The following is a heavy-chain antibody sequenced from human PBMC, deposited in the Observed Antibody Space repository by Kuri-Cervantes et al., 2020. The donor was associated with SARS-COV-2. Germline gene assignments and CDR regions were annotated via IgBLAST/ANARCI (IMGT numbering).Heavy chain of an antibody. CDR2: ISSSSTI. CDR1: GFTFSSYS. V-gene: IGHV3-48*02. D-gene: IGHD7-27*01. Sequence: GGSLRLSCAASGFTFSSYSMNWVRQAPGKGLEWVSYISSSSTIYYADSVKGRFTISRDNAKNSLYLQMNSLRDEDTALYYCATDPETGANNWFDPWGQGTLVTVSS. J-gene: IGHJ5*02. CDR3: ATDPETGANNWFDP.